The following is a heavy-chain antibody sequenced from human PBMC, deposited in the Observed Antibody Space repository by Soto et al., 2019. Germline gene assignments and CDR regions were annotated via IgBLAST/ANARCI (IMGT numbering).Heavy chain of an antibody. D-gene: IGHD2-21*02. CDR2: IIPIFGTA. Sequence: SVRLAWKACGGTFSSYAISWVRQAPGQGLEWMGGIIPIFGTANYAQKFQGRVTITADESTSTAYMELSSLRSEDTAVYYCSIGTSSPYLDCLLILPYSYSVTALRGR. V-gene: IGHV1-69*13. CDR3: SIGTSSPYLDCLLILPYSYSVTAL. CDR1: GGTFSSYA. J-gene: IGHJ2*01.